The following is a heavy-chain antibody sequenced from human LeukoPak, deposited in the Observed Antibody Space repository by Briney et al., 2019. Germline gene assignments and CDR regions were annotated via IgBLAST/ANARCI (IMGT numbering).Heavy chain of an antibody. Sequence: GGSLRLSCAASRFTFSSYGMHWVRQAPGKGLEWVAVISYDGSNKYYADSVKGRFTISRDNSKNTLYLQMNSLRAEDTAVYYCAKYAAAAGFVNYYYGMDVWGQGTTVTVSS. J-gene: IGHJ6*02. CDR2: ISYDGSNK. D-gene: IGHD6-13*01. V-gene: IGHV3-30*18. CDR3: AKYAAAAGFVNYYYGMDV. CDR1: RFTFSSYG.